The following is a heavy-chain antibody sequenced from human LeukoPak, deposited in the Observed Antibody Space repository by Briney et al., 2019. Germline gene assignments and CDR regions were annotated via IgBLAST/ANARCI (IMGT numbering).Heavy chain of an antibody. J-gene: IGHJ3*02. CDR1: GFTFTSSA. CDR3: AAVTAVAGMALDI. D-gene: IGHD6-19*01. Sequence: SVKVSCKASGFTFTSSAMQWVRQARGQRLEWIGWIVVGSGNTNYAQKFQERVTITRDMSTSTAYMELSSLRSEDTAVYYCAAVTAVAGMALDIWGQGTMVTVSS. CDR2: IVVGSGNT. V-gene: IGHV1-58*02.